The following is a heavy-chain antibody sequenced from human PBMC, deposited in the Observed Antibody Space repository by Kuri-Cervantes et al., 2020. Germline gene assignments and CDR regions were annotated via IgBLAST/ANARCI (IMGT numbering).Heavy chain of an antibody. CDR1: GGSISSGGYY. CDR3: ARDRGSGSYYNWFDY. J-gene: IGHJ4*02. Sequence: SCTVSGGSISSGGYYWSWIRQHPGKGPEWIGYIYYSGSTYYNPSLKSRVTISVDTSKNQFSLKLSSVTAADTAVYYCARDRGSGSYYNWFDYWGQGTLVTVSS. D-gene: IGHD3-10*01. CDR2: IYYSGST. V-gene: IGHV4-31*02.